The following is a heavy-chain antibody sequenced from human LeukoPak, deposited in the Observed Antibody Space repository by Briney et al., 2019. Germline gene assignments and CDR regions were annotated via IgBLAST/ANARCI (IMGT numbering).Heavy chain of an antibody. CDR2: VWNDGSTN. CDR1: GCTFSKCG. CDR3: AKDWSLGYGCLDY. J-gene: IGHJ4*02. V-gene: IGHV3-33*06. D-gene: IGHD5-12*01. Sequence: GGSLRLSCAASGCTFSKCGMHWVRQTPGKGLEWVALVWNDGSTNYYADSVKGRFTISRDNSKDTLYLLLNSLRAEDTAVYFCAKDWSLGYGCLDYWGQGTLVTVSS.